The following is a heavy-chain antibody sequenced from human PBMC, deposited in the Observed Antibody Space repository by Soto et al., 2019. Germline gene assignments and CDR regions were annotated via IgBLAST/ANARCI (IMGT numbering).Heavy chain of an antibody. V-gene: IGHV3-53*04. Sequence: EVQLVESGGGLVQPGGSLRLSCAASGFIVSSNYMTWVRQAPGKGLEWVSIMYSGGTTYYAESVKGRFTISRHISKNTLDLQMNTLRFEDTAVYYCARVAGDVPLDIWGPGTMVTVSS. CDR1: GFIVSSNY. CDR3: ARVAGDVPLDI. D-gene: IGHD2-21*02. CDR2: MYSGGTT. J-gene: IGHJ3*02.